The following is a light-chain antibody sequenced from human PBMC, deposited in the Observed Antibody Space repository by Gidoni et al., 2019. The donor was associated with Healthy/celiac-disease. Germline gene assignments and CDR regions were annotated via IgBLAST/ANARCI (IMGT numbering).Light chain of an antibody. V-gene: IGKV3-11*01. Sequence: ELVLTQSPATLSLSPGERATLSCRASQSVSSYLAWYQQKPGQAPRLLIYDAANRATGIPARFSGSGSGTDFTHTISSLEPEDFAVYYCQQRSNWPPYTFXXXTKLEIK. CDR2: DAA. CDR3: QQRSNWPPYT. CDR1: QSVSSY. J-gene: IGKJ2*01.